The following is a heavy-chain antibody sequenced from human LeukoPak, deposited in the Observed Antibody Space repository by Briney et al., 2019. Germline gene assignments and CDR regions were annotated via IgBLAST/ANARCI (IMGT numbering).Heavy chain of an antibody. CDR1: GYTFTSYG. V-gene: IGHV1-18*04. CDR3: ARATGLAGRRLVKWSTPFDY. CDR2: ISAYNGNT. D-gene: IGHD3-9*01. J-gene: IGHJ4*02. Sequence: ASVKVSCKASGYTFTSYGISWVRQAPGQELEWMGWISAYNGNTNYAQKLQGRVTMTTDTSTSTAYMELRSLRSDDTAVYYCARATGLAGRRLVKWSTPFDYWGQGTLVTVSS.